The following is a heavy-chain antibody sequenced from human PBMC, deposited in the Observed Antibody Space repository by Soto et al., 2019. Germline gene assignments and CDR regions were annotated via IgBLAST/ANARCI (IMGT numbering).Heavy chain of an antibody. CDR1: GFTFSSYT. J-gene: IGHJ4*02. CDR2: ISNTGAGI. D-gene: IGHD6-13*01. V-gene: IGHV3-23*01. Sequence: GGSLRLSCAASGFTFSSYTMNWVRQAPGKGLEWISVISNTGAGIYYADSVKGRFTISRDNSKNTVYLQMNSLRAEDTAVYYCAKRPLTAAGFDYWGQGTLVTVSS. CDR3: AKRPLTAAGFDY.